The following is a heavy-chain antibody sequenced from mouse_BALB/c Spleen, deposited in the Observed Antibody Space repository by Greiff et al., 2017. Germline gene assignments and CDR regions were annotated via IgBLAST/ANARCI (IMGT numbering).Heavy chain of an antibody. Sequence: EVKLMESGGGLVQPGGSLRLSCATSGFTFTDYYMSWVRQPPGKALEWLGFIRNKANGYTTEYSASVKGRFTISRDNSQSILYLQMNTLRAEDSATYYCARGGTGRGYFDYWGQGTTLTVSS. CDR2: IRNKANGYTT. V-gene: IGHV7-3*02. CDR1: GFTFTDYY. D-gene: IGHD4-1*01. CDR3: ARGGTGRGYFDY. J-gene: IGHJ2*01.